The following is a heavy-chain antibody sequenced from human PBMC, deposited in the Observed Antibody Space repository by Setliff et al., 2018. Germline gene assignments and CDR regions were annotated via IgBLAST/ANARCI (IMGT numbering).Heavy chain of an antibody. D-gene: IGHD3-22*01. CDR2: INHSGSP. Sequence: SETLSLTCAVYGASFSGTYCSWIRQSPGKGLEWIGEINHTGSPNWIGEINHSGSPNYNPSLKSRVTMSVDTSKNQFSLKLTSVTAADTAVYYCRVWVDMIEVDSWAQGSLVTVAS. V-gene: IGHV4-34*01. J-gene: IGHJ1*01. CDR1: GASFSGTY. CDR3: RVWVDMIEVDS.